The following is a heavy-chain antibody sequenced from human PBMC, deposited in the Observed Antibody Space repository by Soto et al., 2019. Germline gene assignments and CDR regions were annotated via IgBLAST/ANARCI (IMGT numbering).Heavy chain of an antibody. Sequence: QVQLVESGGGVVQPGRSLRLSCAASGFTFSSYGMHWVRQAPGKGLEWVAVIWYDGRNTYYADSVKGRFTISRDNSKNTLYLQMNSLRAEDTAVYYCARTAYYYDSSGYYFDCWGQGTLVIVSS. J-gene: IGHJ4*02. CDR1: GFTFSSYG. CDR2: IWYDGRNT. V-gene: IGHV3-33*01. D-gene: IGHD3-22*01. CDR3: ARTAYYYDSSGYYFDC.